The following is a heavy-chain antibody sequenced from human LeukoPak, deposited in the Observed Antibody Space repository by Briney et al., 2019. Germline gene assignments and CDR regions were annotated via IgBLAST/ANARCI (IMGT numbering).Heavy chain of an antibody. Sequence: PVKVSCKASGGTFSSYAISWVRQAPGRGLEWMGGIIPIFGTANYAQKFQGRVTITADESTRPAYMELSSLRSEDTAVYYCASGSGWSFDLWGRGTLVTVSS. V-gene: IGHV1-69*13. CDR1: GGTFSSYA. CDR3: ASGSGWSFDL. J-gene: IGHJ2*01. CDR2: IIPIFGTA. D-gene: IGHD6-25*01.